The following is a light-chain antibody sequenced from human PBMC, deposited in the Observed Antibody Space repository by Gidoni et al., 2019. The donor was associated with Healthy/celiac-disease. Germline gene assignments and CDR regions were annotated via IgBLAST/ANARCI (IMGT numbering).Light chain of an antibody. Sequence: QSVLTQPPSVSGAPGQRVTISCTGSSSNIGAGYDVHWYQQLPGTAPKLLIYGNSHRPSGVPDRFSGSNSGTSASLAITGLQAEDEADYYCQSYDSSLSGSRVFGGGTKLTVL. J-gene: IGLJ3*02. CDR2: GNS. CDR1: SSNIGAGYD. V-gene: IGLV1-40*01. CDR3: QSYDSSLSGSRV.